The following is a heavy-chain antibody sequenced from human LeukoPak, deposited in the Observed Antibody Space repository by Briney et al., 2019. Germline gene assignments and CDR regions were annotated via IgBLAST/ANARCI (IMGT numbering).Heavy chain of an antibody. D-gene: IGHD6-6*01. V-gene: IGHV3-9*01. CDR2: ISWNSANI. J-gene: IGHJ5*02. Sequence: PGRSLRLSCAASGFNFDDYAMHWVRQPPGKGLEWGSGISWNSANIGYADSVKGRFTISRDNAKNSLYLQMNSLRDEDSAFYYCATVAGSSLSRNYFDPWGQGTLVTVSS. CDR3: ATVAGSSLSRNYFDP. CDR1: GFNFDDYA.